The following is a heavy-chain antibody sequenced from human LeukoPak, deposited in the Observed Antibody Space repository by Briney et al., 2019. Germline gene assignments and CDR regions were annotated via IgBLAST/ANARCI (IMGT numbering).Heavy chain of an antibody. J-gene: IGHJ6*03. D-gene: IGHD5-18*01. CDR2: ISSSGSTI. CDR3: ARDPVQLWLKNYYYYMDV. V-gene: IGHV3-48*03. CDR1: GFTFSSYE. Sequence: GGSLRLSCAASGFTFSSYEMNWVRQAPGKGLEWVSYISSSGSTIYYADSVKGRFTISRDNAKNSLYLQMNSLRAEDTAVYYCARDPVQLWLKNYYYYMDVWGKGTTVTVSS.